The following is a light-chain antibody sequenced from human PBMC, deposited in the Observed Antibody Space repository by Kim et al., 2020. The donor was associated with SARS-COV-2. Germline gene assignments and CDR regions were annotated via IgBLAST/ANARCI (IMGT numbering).Light chain of an antibody. Sequence: EIVLTQSPATLSLSPGERATLSCRASQSVSSSYLAYYQQTPDQAPRLLNYVASSRATGLPDSFSGRGCGTDFTLTISRLETEDFAVYYCQQYGSSPRTFGGGTKVEIK. CDR1: QSVSSSY. J-gene: IGKJ4*01. CDR2: VAS. CDR3: QQYGSSPRT. V-gene: IGKV3-20*01.